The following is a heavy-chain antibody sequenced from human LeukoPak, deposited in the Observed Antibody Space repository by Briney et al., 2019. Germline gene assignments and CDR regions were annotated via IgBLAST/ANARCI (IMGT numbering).Heavy chain of an antibody. J-gene: IGHJ4*02. V-gene: IGHV3-23*01. Sequence: PGGSLPVSRAASGFTFSSYAMSWVRQAPGKGLEWVSAISGSGDITYLADSVKGRFTISRDNSKNTLYLQINSMRVEDMAVYYCARGHCSSPSSWGFDYWGEGTLVSVSS. CDR2: ISGSGDIT. D-gene: IGHD2-2*01. CDR1: GFTFSSYA. CDR3: ARGHCSSPSSWGFDY.